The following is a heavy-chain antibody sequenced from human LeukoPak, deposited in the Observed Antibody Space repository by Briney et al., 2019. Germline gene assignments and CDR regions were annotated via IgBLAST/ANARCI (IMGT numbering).Heavy chain of an antibody. J-gene: IGHJ4*02. Sequence: GGSLRLSCAASGFAFSTYWMHWVRQAPGKGLVWVSLVRSDGTTTFYADSVKGRFTISRDSSKDTLYLQMNSLRDEDTAVYYCAKATFYHDISGYYHLDYWGQGTLVTVSS. D-gene: IGHD3-22*01. CDR3: AKATFYHDISGYYHLDY. V-gene: IGHV3-74*01. CDR1: GFAFSTYW. CDR2: VRSDGTTT.